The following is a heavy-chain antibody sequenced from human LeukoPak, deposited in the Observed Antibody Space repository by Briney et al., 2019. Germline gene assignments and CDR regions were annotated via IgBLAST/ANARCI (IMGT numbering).Heavy chain of an antibody. CDR1: GGSISNNY. CDR3: ARVGGGSYSQSYYYGMDV. V-gene: IGHV4-59*01. CDR2: IYYSGST. Sequence: PSETLSLTCTVSGGSISNNYWTWIRQPPGKGLEWIGYIYYSGSTNYNPSLKSRVTISVDTSKNQFSLKLSSVTAADTAVYYCARVGGGSYSQSYYYGMDVWGQGTTVTVSS. J-gene: IGHJ6*02. D-gene: IGHD1-26*01.